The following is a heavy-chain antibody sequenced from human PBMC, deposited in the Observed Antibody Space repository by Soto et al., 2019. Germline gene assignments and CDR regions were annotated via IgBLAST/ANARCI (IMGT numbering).Heavy chain of an antibody. Sequence: EVQLLESGGGFAQPGGPLRLSCAASGFTFSSYAMPWVGQAPGRGLEWVSTISGSGTNIYYADSVQGRFTISRDNSQNTLFLQMTSLRVDDAATYYCAKDGFGGASDYWGQGTHVTVSS. CDR2: ISGSGTNI. CDR1: GFTFSSYA. J-gene: IGHJ4*02. V-gene: IGHV3-23*01. CDR3: AKDGFGGASDY. D-gene: IGHD3-3*01.